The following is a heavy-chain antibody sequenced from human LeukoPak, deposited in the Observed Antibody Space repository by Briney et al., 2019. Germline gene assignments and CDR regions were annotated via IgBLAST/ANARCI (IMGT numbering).Heavy chain of an antibody. CDR1: GYTLTELS. Sequence: ASVKVSCKVSGYTLTELSMHWVRQAPGKGLEWMGGFDPEDGETIYAQKFQGRVTMTEDTSTDTAYMELSSPRSEDTAVYYCATSSMTTFYHWYFDLWGRGTLVTVSS. J-gene: IGHJ2*01. CDR3: ATSSMTTFYHWYFDL. D-gene: IGHD3-16*01. V-gene: IGHV1-24*01. CDR2: FDPEDGET.